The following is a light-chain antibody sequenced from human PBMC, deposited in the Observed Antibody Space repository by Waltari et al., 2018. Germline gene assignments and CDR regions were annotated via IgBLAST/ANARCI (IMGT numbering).Light chain of an antibody. J-gene: IGKJ3*01. V-gene: IGKV3-11*01. Sequence: EIVLTQSPATLSLSPGESATLSCRASQSVSSYLAWYQQKPGQAPRLLIYDASNRATGIPARFSGSGSGTDFTLTISSLEPEDFAVYYCQQRSNWRSTFGPVTKVDIK. CDR1: QSVSSY. CDR3: QQRSNWRST. CDR2: DAS.